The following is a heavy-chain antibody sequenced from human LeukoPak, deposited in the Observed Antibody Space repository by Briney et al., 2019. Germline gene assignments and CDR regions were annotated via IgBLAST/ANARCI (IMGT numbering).Heavy chain of an antibody. Sequence: ASVKVSCKASGYTFTSYGISWVRQAPGQGLEWMGWINTNTGNPTYAQGFTGRFVFSLDTSVSTAYLQISSLKAEDTAVYYCARDRYYYDSSGYYRHFDYWGQGTLVTVSS. D-gene: IGHD3-22*01. CDR1: GYTFTSYG. J-gene: IGHJ4*02. CDR2: INTNTGNP. V-gene: IGHV7-4-1*02. CDR3: ARDRYYYDSSGYYRHFDY.